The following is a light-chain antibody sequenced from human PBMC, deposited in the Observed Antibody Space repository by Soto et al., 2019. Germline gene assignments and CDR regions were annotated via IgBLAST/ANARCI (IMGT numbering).Light chain of an antibody. V-gene: IGKV1-5*03. Sequence: DIQMTQSPSTLSASVGDRVTITCRASQSISEWLAWYQQKPGKAPKLLIYKASSLESGVPSRFSGSGSGTEFTLTLSSLQPDDFASYSCQQYNRYKGMYTFGQGTKLEIK. CDR3: QQYNRYKGMYT. CDR2: KAS. CDR1: QSISEW. J-gene: IGKJ2*01.